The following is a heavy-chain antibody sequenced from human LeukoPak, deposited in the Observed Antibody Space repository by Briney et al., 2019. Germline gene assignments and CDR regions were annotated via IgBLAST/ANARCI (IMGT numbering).Heavy chain of an antibody. CDR2: INHSGST. CDR3: ARGRLNEIVVVTFDY. V-gene: IGHV4-34*01. J-gene: IGHJ4*02. CDR1: GGSFSDYY. Sequence: SETLSLTCAVYGGSFSDYYWSWIRQPPGKGLEWIGEINHSGSTNYNPSLKSRVTISVDTSKNQFSPKLSSVTAADTAVYYCARGRLNEIVVVTFDYWGQGTLATVSS. D-gene: IGHD3-22*01.